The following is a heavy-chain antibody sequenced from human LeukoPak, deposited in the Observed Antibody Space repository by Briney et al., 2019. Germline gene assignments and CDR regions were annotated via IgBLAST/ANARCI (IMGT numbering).Heavy chain of an antibody. J-gene: IGHJ6*02. CDR1: GFTFSSYS. CDR3: ASQYAAAGYYYYGMDV. Sequence: GGSLRLSCEASGFTFSSYSMNWVRQAPGKGLEWVSSISTSSTYIYYADSVKGRFTISRDNAKNSLYLQMNSLRAEDTAVYYCASQYAAAGYYYYGMDVWGQGTTVTVSS. CDR2: ISTSSTYI. V-gene: IGHV3-21*01. D-gene: IGHD6-13*01.